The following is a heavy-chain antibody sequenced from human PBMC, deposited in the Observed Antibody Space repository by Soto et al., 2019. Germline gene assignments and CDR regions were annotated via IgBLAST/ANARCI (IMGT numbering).Heavy chain of an antibody. V-gene: IGHV3-23*01. D-gene: IGHD6-19*01. J-gene: IGHJ4*02. CDR3: ARRTSGWYLAY. Sequence: EVQLLESGGGLVQPGGSLRLSCAASGFTFSSYAMSWVRQAPGKGLEWGSVISGSGGSTYYADSVKGRFTISRDNSKNTLYRQMTSLRAEDTAVYYCARRTSGWYLAYWGQGTLVTVSS. CDR2: ISGSGGST. CDR1: GFTFSSYA.